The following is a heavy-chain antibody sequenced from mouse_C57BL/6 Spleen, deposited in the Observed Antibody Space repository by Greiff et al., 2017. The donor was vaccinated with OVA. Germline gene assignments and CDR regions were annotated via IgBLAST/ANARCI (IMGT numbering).Heavy chain of an antibody. D-gene: IGHD2-5*01. CDR1: GFSLTSYA. CDR2: IWTGGGT. V-gene: IGHV2-9-1*01. CDR3: ARERVYYSNFYFDY. Sequence: VKVEESGPGLVAPSQSLSITCTVSGFSLTSYAISWVRQPPGKGLEWLGVIWTGGGTNYNSALKSRLSISKDNSKSQVFLKMNSLQTDDTARYYCARERVYYSNFYFDYWGQGTTLTVSS. J-gene: IGHJ2*01.